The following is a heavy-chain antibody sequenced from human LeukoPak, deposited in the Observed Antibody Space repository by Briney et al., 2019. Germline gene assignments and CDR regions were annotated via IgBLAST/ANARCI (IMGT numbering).Heavy chain of an antibody. CDR1: GFTFSSYE. CDR3: ARAIGGSGSYYDS. Sequence: GGSLRLSCAASGFTFSSYEIDWVRQAPGKGLEWISYISSSGSTTYYADSVRGRFTISRDNAKNALSLQLNSLRDEDTAVYYCARAIGGSGSYYDSWGQGTLVTVSS. D-gene: IGHD3-10*01. J-gene: IGHJ4*02. V-gene: IGHV3-48*03. CDR2: ISSSGSTT.